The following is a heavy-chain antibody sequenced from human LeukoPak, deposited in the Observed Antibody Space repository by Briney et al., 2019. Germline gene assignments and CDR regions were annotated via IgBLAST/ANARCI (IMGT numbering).Heavy chain of an antibody. CDR1: GYTFTSYG. J-gene: IGHJ4*02. CDR2: ISAHNGNT. V-gene: IGHV1-18*01. CDR3: ARDPTLSGSYYGVFDY. D-gene: IGHD1-26*01. Sequence: ASVKVSCKASGYTFTSYGISWVRQAPGQGLEWMGWISAHNGNTNYAQKLQGRVTMTTDTSTSTAYMELRSLRSDDTAVYYCARDPTLSGSYYGVFDYWGQGTLVTVSS.